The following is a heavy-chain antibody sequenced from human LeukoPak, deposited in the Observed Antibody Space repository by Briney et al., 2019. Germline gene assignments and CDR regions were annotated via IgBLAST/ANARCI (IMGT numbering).Heavy chain of an antibody. J-gene: IGHJ4*02. CDR1: GFTFSSYA. CDR3: ARVNGGPFGY. Sequence: GGSLRLSCAASGFTFSSYAMNWVRQAPGKGLEWVSVISSSGGTTYYSDSVKGRFIISRDNSKNTLYLQMNSLRAEDTAVYYCARVNGGPFGYWGQGTLVTVSS. D-gene: IGHD2-8*01. V-gene: IGHV3-23*01. CDR2: ISSSGGTT.